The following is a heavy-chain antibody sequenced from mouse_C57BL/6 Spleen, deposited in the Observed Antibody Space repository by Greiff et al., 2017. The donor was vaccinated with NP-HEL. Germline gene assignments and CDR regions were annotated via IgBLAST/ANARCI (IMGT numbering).Heavy chain of an antibody. Sequence: QVQLQQSGAELARPGASVKLSCKASGYTFTSYGISWVKQRTGQGLEWIGEIYPRSGNSYYNEKFKGKATLTADKSSSTAYMELRSLTSEDSAVYFCARGGYYYGSSSHWYFDVWGTGTTVTVSS. CDR2: IYPRSGNS. CDR3: ARGGYYYGSSSHWYFDV. D-gene: IGHD1-1*01. CDR1: GYTFTSYG. V-gene: IGHV1-81*01. J-gene: IGHJ1*03.